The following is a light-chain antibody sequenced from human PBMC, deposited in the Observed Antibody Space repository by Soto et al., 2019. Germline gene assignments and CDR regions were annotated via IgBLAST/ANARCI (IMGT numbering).Light chain of an antibody. CDR2: RNN. CDR1: YSNIGRIF. CDR3: AAWDDSLSAWV. V-gene: IGLV1-47*01. Sequence: QTVVTQPPSASGTPGQTVTISCSGSYSNIGRIFVHRYQHLPGTAPKLLINRNNQRPPRVPDRFSGSKSGTSASLAISGLRSEDEGDYYCAAWDDSLSAWVFGGGTKLTVL. J-gene: IGLJ3*02.